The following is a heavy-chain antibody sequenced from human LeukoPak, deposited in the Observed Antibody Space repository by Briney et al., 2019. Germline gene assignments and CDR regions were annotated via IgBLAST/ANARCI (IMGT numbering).Heavy chain of an antibody. V-gene: IGHV3-23*01. D-gene: IGHD2-2*01. J-gene: IGHJ6*02. CDR3: AKPEYCSSTSCYRTHGMDV. CDR2: ISGSGDST. CDR1: GFTFSSYA. Sequence: PGGSLRLSCAASGFTFSSYAMSWVRQAPGKGLEWVSAISGSGDSTYYADSVKGRFTISRDNSKNTLYLQVNSLRAEDTAVYYCAKPEYCSSTSCYRTHGMDVWGQGTTVTVSS.